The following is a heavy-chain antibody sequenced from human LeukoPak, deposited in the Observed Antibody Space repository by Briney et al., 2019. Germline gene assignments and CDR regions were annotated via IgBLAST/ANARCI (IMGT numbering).Heavy chain of an antibody. CDR3: ARRGYSYGQADY. CDR2: IYPGDSDT. V-gene: IGHV5-51*01. CDR1: GYRFTSYW. Sequence: GESLQISCKGSGYRFTSYWIGWVRQLPGKGLEWMGIIYPGDSDTRYSPSFQGQVTISADKSISTAYLQWSSLKASDTATYYCARRGYSYGQADYWGQGTLVTVSS. J-gene: IGHJ4*02. D-gene: IGHD5-18*01.